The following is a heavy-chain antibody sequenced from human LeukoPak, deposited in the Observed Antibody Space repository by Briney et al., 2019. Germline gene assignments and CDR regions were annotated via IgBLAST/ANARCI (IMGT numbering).Heavy chain of an antibody. CDR3: ASAKSPFDSSGD. J-gene: IGHJ4*02. D-gene: IGHD3-22*01. Sequence: PGGSLRLSCAASGFTFSNYNMNWVRQAPGKGLEWVSSISSSSTYIYYADSVKGRFTISRDNAKNSLYLQMNSLRAEDTAVYYCASAKSPFDSSGDWGQGTLVTVSS. CDR2: ISSSSTYI. V-gene: IGHV3-21*01. CDR1: GFTFSNYN.